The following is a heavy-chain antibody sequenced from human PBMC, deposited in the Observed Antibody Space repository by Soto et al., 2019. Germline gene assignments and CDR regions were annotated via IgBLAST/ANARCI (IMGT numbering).Heavy chain of an antibody. V-gene: IGHV4-39*01. CDR2: INHSGST. Sequence: SETLSRTCRVSDGSMNSDSSYWGWIRQPPGKGLEWIGVINHSGSTYHNLSLKGRVTMSVDASRNQFSLKLTSMTAADTAVYYCARLGGYVSVGYYYLWDSWGQGTLVTVSS. D-gene: IGHD3-22*01. CDR3: ARLGGYVSVGYYYLWDS. J-gene: IGHJ4*02. CDR1: DGSMNSDSSY.